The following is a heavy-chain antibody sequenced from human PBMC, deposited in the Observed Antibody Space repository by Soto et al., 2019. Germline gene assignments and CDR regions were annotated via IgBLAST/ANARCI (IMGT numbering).Heavy chain of an antibody. V-gene: IGHV3-48*02. CDR2: ISRSSTGI. Sequence: EVQLVESGGGLVQPGGSLRLSCAASGFTFSLYSMSWVRQAPGKGLEWVSYISRSSTGIHYADSVKGRFTISRDDATNSMHLQMNSLRDGDTAVDYGARAVTWGLEVWGQGTTVSISS. D-gene: IGHD3-10*01. J-gene: IGHJ6*02. CDR3: ARAVTWGLEV. CDR1: GFTFSLYS.